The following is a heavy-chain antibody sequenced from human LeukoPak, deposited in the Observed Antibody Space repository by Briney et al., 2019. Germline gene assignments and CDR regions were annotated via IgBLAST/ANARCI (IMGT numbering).Heavy chain of an antibody. CDR3: ARHVQSGSYYVRVLDS. CDR1: GGSMRRSTYQ. CDR2: VYHSGST. V-gene: IGHV4-39*01. J-gene: IGHJ4*02. D-gene: IGHD3-10*01. Sequence: PSETLSLTCTVSGGSMRRSTYQWGWIRQPPGKGLEWIGSVYHSGSTSYNPSLESRVTISVDTSKMQFSLEVTSVTAADTAVYYCARHVQSGSYYVRVLDSWGQGTLVIVSS.